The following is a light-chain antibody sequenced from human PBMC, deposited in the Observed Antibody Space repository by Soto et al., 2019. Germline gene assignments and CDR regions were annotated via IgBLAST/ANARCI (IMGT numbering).Light chain of an antibody. J-gene: IGLJ2*01. CDR2: DVS. V-gene: IGLV2-14*01. CDR3: SSYTSSSTVV. CDR1: SSDVGGYNY. Sequence: QSALTQPASVSGSPGQSITISCTGTSSDVGGYNYVSWYQQHPGKAPKLMIYDVSNRPSGVSNRFSGSKSGNTGCLTISGLQAEDEADYYCSSYTSSSTVVFGGGTKLTVL.